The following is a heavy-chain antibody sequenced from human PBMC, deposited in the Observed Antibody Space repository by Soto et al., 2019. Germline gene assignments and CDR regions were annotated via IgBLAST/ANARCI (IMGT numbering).Heavy chain of an antibody. CDR2: IYYNGNT. J-gene: IGHJ4*02. CDR3: VRANWYSEY. D-gene: IGHD2-21*02. CDR1: GGSISNHY. Sequence: QVQLQESGPGLVKHSETLSLTCTVSGGSISNHYWSWIRQPPGKGLEWIGYIYYNGNTNYNPSLKSRVTMSVDTSKNQISLKLSSVTAADTAVYYCVRANWYSEYWGQGTLVTVSS. V-gene: IGHV4-59*11.